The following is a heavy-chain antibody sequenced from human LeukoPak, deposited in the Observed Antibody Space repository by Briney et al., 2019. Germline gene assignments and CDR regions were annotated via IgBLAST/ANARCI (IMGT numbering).Heavy chain of an antibody. D-gene: IGHD3-16*02. V-gene: IGHV4-59*11. J-gene: IGHJ6*03. CDR2: MYYSGIT. CDR1: GGSITSHY. Sequence: SETLSLTCTVSGGSITSHYYSWIRQPPGKGLEGIGYMYYSGITNYNPSIKTRVTLSVDTSKNQFSLKLSSVTAADTAVYYCARDVITAGYYMDVWGKGTTVTVSS. CDR3: ARDVITAGYYMDV.